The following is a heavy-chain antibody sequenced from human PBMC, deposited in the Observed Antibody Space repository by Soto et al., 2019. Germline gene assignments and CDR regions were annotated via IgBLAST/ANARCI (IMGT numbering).Heavy chain of an antibody. V-gene: IGHV1-69*12. J-gene: IGHJ6*02. CDR2: IIPIFGTA. Sequence: QVQLVQSGAEVKKPGSSMKVSCKASGGTFSSYAISWVRQAPGQGLEWMGGIIPIFGTADYAQKFHGRVTITADESTSTAYMELSSLRSEDTAVYYCARGITGTVTYYYGLDVRGQGTTVTVSS. CDR1: GGTFSSYA. D-gene: IGHD1-20*01. CDR3: ARGITGTVTYYYGLDV.